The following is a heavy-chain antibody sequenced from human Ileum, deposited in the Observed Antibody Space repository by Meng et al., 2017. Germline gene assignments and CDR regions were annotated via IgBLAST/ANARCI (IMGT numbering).Heavy chain of an antibody. D-gene: IGHD3-10*02. CDR2: VYHSGSA. Sequence: QVQRQEPGPGLVKPSETLSLTCAVSGGSIESNNWWTWIRQPPGQGLEWIGEVYHSGSAHYNPSLQSRVTISIDNSKNRFSLSLNSVTAADTAIYYCARADYVRYFDLWGRGTLVTVSS. CDR1: GGSIESNNW. CDR3: ARADYVRYFDL. V-gene: IGHV4-4*02. J-gene: IGHJ2*01.